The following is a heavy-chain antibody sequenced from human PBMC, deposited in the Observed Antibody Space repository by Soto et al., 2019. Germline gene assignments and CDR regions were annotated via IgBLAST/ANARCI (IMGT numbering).Heavy chain of an antibody. V-gene: IGHV3-74*01. CDR1: GFTFSTYW. J-gene: IGHJ3*02. D-gene: IGHD6-19*01. CDR2: VKGDGSER. Sequence: VGSLRLSCAASGFTFSTYWMHWVRQAPGKGLVWVSRVKGDGSERTYADSVKGRFTISRDNTKNTLDLQMNSLRPEDTAVYYCVRAQWLADDVFDIWGHGTMVTVSS. CDR3: VRAQWLADDVFDI.